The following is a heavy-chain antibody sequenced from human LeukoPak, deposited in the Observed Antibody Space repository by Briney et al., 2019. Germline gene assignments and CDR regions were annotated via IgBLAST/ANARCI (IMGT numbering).Heavy chain of an antibody. CDR2: INHSGST. CDR3: ARRPDILTGKFDY. Sequence: SETLSLTCAVYGGSFSGYYWSWIRQPPRKGLEWIGEINHSGSTNYNPSLKSRVTISVDTSKNQFSLKLSSVTAADTAVYYCARRPDILTGKFDYWGQGTPVTVSS. J-gene: IGHJ4*02. CDR1: GGSFSGYY. V-gene: IGHV4-34*01. D-gene: IGHD3-9*01.